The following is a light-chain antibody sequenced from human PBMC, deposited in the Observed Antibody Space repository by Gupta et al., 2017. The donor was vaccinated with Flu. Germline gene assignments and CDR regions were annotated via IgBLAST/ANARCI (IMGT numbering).Light chain of an antibody. CDR1: KIGVKS. J-gene: IGLJ3*02. CDR3: QDWDSNSDVV. Sequence: SFVLTQAPSVSLAPGQTARISCGGNKIGVKSVAWFQQKPGQAPVMVVYDSSDRPSGIPERFSASNSGTTATPTISRAEAGDEAVYYCQDWDSNSDVVFGGGTKLTVL. CDR2: DSS. V-gene: IGLV3-21*02.